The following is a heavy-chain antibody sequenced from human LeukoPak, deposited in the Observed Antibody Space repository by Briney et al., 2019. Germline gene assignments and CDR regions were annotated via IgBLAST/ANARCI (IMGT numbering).Heavy chain of an antibody. CDR1: GSSFTSYW. CDR3: ARLGSIAARPNWFDP. J-gene: IGHJ5*02. Sequence: NHGESLKISCKGSGSSFTSYWIGWVRQMPGKGLEWMGIIYPGDSDTRYSPSFQGQVTISADKSISTAYLQWSSLKASDTAMYYCARLGSIAARPNWFDPWGQGTLVTVSS. D-gene: IGHD6-6*01. V-gene: IGHV5-51*01. CDR2: IYPGDSDT.